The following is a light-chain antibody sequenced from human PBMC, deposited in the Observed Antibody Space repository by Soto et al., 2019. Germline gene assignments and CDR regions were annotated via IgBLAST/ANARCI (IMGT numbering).Light chain of an antibody. CDR3: NSYAGSSYV. CDR2: GVS. J-gene: IGLJ1*01. CDR1: NSDVGGYNY. V-gene: IGLV2-14*01. Sequence: QSALTQPASVSGSPGQSITISCTGTNSDVGGYNYVSWYQQYPGKAPKLMIYGVSNRPSGVSNRFSGSKFGNTASLTISGLQADDEADYYCNSYAGSSYVFGTGTKVTVL.